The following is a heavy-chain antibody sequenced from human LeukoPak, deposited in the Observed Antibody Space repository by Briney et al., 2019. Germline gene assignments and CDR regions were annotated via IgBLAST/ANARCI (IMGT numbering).Heavy chain of an antibody. D-gene: IGHD6-13*01. Sequence: ASVKVSCKAFGYTFTGYYMHWVRQAPGQGLEWMGWINPNSGGTNYAQKFQGRVTVTRDTSISTAYMELSRLRSDDTAVYYCAREGYSSSYFAETNWFDPWGQGTLVTVSS. CDR3: AREGYSSSYFAETNWFDP. CDR1: GYTFTGYY. CDR2: INPNSGGT. J-gene: IGHJ5*02. V-gene: IGHV1-2*02.